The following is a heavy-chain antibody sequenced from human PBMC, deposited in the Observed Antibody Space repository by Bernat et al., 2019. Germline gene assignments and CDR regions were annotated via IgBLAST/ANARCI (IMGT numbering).Heavy chain of an antibody. CDR3: TRDRDIRVGTAATVGWYFDL. Sequence: FSSYAMHWVRQAPGKGLEWVAVISFDGSNKYYADSVKGRFTISRDNSKNTLYLQMNRLRAEDTAVYYCTRDRDIRVGTAATVGWYFDL. CDR2: ISFDGSNK. J-gene: IGHJ2*01. V-gene: IGHV3-30-3*01. D-gene: IGHD2-15*01. CDR1: FSSYA.